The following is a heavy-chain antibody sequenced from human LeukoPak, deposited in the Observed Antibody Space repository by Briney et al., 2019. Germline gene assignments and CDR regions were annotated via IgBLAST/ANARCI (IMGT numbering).Heavy chain of an antibody. V-gene: IGHV3-23*01. D-gene: IGHD3-22*01. CDR3: AKDNRGTIVVVTPYYFDY. Sequence: PGGSLRLSCAASGFTFGTYAMSWVRQAPGKGLEWVSDISGSGGSTYYADSVKGRFTISRDDSKNTLYLQMNSLRAEDTAIYYCAKDNRGTIVVVTPYYFDYWGQGTLVTVSS. CDR1: GFTFGTYA. J-gene: IGHJ4*02. CDR2: ISGSGGST.